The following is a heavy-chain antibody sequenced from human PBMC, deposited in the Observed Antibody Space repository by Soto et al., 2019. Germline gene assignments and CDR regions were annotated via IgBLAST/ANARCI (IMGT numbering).Heavy chain of an antibody. CDR2: IIPIFGTA. V-gene: IGHV1-69*06. J-gene: IGHJ6*02. CDR1: GGSFSTYA. Sequence: GASVKVSCKASGGSFSTYAINWLRQAPGQGLEWMGGIIPIFGTANYAQKFQGRVTITADKSTSTAYMELSSLRSEDTAVYYCASFPRMEWLFVRYYYYYGMDVWGQGTTVTVSS. D-gene: IGHD3-3*01. CDR3: ASFPRMEWLFVRYYYYYGMDV.